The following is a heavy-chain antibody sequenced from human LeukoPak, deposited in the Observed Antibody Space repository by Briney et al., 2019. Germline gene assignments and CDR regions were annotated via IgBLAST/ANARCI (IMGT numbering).Heavy chain of an antibody. CDR3: ASVLAAAGPHRSFDY. CDR1: GYTFTSYY. Sequence: ASVKVSCKASGYTFTSYYMHWVRQAPGQGLEWMGIINPSGGSTSYAQKFQGRVTMTRDMSTSTVYMELSSLRSEDTAVYYCASVLAAAGPHRSFDYWGQGTLVTVSS. J-gene: IGHJ4*02. CDR2: INPSGGST. V-gene: IGHV1-46*01. D-gene: IGHD6-13*01.